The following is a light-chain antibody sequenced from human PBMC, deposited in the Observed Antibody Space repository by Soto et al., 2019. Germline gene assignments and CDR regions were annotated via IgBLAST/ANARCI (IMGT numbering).Light chain of an antibody. CDR1: QSVSSSY. Sequence: EIVLTQSPGTLSFSPGERATLSCRASQSVSSSYLAWYQQKPGQAPRLLIYGASSRATGIPDRFSGSGSGTDFTLTISRLEPEDFAVYYCQQYGSFYTFGQGTKLEIK. CDR2: GAS. J-gene: IGKJ2*01. CDR3: QQYGSFYT. V-gene: IGKV3-20*01.